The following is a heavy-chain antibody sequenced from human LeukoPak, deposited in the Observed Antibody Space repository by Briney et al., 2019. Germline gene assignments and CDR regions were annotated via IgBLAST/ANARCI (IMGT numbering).Heavy chain of an antibody. V-gene: IGHV4-34*01. J-gene: IGHJ5*02. D-gene: IGHD1-26*01. CDR2: INHSGST. CDR1: GGSFSGYY. CDR3: ARTYSASHPAFDP. Sequence: SETLSLTCAVYGGSFSGYYWSWIRQPPGKGLEWIGEINHSGSTNYNPSLKSRVTISVDTSKNQFSLKLSSVTAADTAVYYCARTYSASHPAFDPWGQGTLVTVSS.